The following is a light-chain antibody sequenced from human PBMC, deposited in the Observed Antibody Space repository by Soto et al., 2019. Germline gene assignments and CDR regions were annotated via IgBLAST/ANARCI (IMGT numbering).Light chain of an antibody. CDR2: GAS. Sequence: DIQMTQSPATLSVSPGERATLSCRASQSVSIYLDWYQQKPGQAPRLLIFGASSMATGIPARFSGSGSETEFNLTISCVQSEDFAVYFCQQYDDWLRLTFGGGTKVEIK. V-gene: IGKV3D-15*01. CDR3: QQYDDWLRLT. CDR1: QSVSIY. J-gene: IGKJ4*01.